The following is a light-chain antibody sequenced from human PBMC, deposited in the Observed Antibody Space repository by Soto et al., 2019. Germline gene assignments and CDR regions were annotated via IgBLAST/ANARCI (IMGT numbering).Light chain of an antibody. CDR3: QQYNNWPRT. V-gene: IGKV3D-15*01. Sequence: EIVMTQSPATLSVSPGEGATLSCRASQSVSSNLAWYQQKPGQAPRLLIYGASSRATGIPDRFSGSGSGTDFTLTISSLQSEDFAVYYCQQYNNWPRTFGQGTKVDIK. J-gene: IGKJ1*01. CDR1: QSVSSN. CDR2: GAS.